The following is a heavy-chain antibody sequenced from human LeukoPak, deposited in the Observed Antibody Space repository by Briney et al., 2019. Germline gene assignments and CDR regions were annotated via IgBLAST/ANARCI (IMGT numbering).Heavy chain of an antibody. V-gene: IGHV4-34*01. CDR1: GGSFSGYY. CDR3: ANLHGGVFTHG. Sequence: SETLSLTCAVYGGSFSGYYWSWVRQPPGKGLEWIGEISHSGSTYYNPSLKSRVTVSVDTSKNQFSLRLSSVTAADTAVYYCANLHGGVFTHGWGQGTLVTVSS. CDR2: ISHSGST. D-gene: IGHD3-22*01. J-gene: IGHJ4*02.